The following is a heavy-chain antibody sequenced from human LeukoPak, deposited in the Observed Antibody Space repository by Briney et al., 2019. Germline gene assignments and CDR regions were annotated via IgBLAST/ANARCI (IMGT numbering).Heavy chain of an antibody. CDR2: VYYSGST. D-gene: IGHD3-22*01. CDR3: ARGVYYYDRVDY. V-gene: IGHV4-59*08. Sequence: SETLSLTCTVSGGSISSYYWNWIRQPPGKGLEWIGYVYYSGSTNYNPSLKSRVTISIDTSKNQFSLKLSSVTAADTAVYYCARGVYYYDRVDYWGQGTLVTVSS. CDR1: GGSISSYY. J-gene: IGHJ4*02.